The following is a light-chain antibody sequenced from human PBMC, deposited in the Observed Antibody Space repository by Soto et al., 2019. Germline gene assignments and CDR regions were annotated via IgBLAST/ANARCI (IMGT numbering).Light chain of an antibody. CDR1: QSINRW. J-gene: IGKJ1*01. CDR2: NAS. V-gene: IGKV1-5*03. Sequence: DIQMTQSPSTLSASVGDRVTITCRASQSINRWLAWYQQKPGEVPKLLIYNASVLESGVPSRFSGSGSGTEFTLTISRLQPEDVATYYCQHWSFGQGTKVEI. CDR3: QHWS.